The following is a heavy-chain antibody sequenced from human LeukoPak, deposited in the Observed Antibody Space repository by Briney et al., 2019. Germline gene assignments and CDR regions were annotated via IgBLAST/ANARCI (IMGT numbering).Heavy chain of an antibody. CDR2: IYYSGST. J-gene: IGHJ4*02. V-gene: IGHV4-59*11. Sequence: SETLSLTCTVSGGSISSHYWSWIRQPPGKGLEWIGYIYYSGSTNYNPSLRSRVTISVDTSKNQFSLKLSSVTAADTAVYYCARDRILYYWGQGTLVTVSS. CDR3: ARDRILYY. CDR1: GGSISSHY. D-gene: IGHD3-3*02.